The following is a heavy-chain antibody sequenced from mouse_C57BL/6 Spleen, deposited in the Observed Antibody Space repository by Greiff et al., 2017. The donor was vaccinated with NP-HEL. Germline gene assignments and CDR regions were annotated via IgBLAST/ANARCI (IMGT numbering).Heavy chain of an antibody. CDR1: GYTFTSYW. D-gene: IGHD1-1*01. CDR2: IDPSDSYT. CDR3: ARTPYYYGSWCSWLAY. J-gene: IGHJ3*01. V-gene: IGHV1-69*01. Sequence: QVQLQQPGAELVMPGASVKLSCKASGYTFTSYWMHWVKQRPGQGLEWIGEIDPSDSYTNYNQKFKGKSTLTVDKSSSTAYMQLSSLTSADSAVCYCARTPYYYGSWCSWLAYWGQGTLVTVSA.